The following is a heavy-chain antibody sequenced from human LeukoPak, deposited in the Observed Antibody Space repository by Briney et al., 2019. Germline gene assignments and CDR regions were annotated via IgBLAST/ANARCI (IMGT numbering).Heavy chain of an antibody. CDR1: GFTFSNYA. V-gene: IGHV3-30*04. CDR2: ISTDGKNE. CDR3: AGGPAFTGRRYY. J-gene: IGHJ4*02. D-gene: IGHD3-16*02. Sequence: PGRSLRLSCAASGFTFSNYAMHWVRQAPGKGLEWVAVISTDGKNEYYADSVKGRFTISRDNSRNTLYLQMNSLRAADTAVFYCAGGPAFTGRRYYWGQGPLVTVSS.